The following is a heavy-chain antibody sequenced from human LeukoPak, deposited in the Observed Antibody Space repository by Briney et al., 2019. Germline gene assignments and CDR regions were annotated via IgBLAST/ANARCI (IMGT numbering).Heavy chain of an antibody. V-gene: IGHV3-74*01. CDR1: GFTFSSYW. Sequence: GGSLRLSCAASGFTFSSYWMHWVRQAPGKGLVWVSRINAGGSSTTYADSVKGRFTISRDNAKNTLYLQMNSLRAEDTAVCYCARSNQADDYWGQGTLVTVSS. CDR3: ARSNQADDY. D-gene: IGHD4-11*01. J-gene: IGHJ4*02. CDR2: INAGGSST.